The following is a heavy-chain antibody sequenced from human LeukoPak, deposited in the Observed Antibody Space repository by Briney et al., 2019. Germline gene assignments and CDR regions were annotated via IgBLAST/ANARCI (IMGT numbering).Heavy chain of an antibody. Sequence: SVKVSCKASGGTLSSYAISWVRQAPGQGLEWMGGIIPIFGTASYAQKFQGRVTITADESTSTAYMELSSLRSEDTAVYYCASVLWFGGIFFDYWGQGTLVTVSS. CDR2: IIPIFGTA. D-gene: IGHD3-10*01. V-gene: IGHV1-69*13. CDR1: GGTLSSYA. CDR3: ASVLWFGGIFFDY. J-gene: IGHJ4*02.